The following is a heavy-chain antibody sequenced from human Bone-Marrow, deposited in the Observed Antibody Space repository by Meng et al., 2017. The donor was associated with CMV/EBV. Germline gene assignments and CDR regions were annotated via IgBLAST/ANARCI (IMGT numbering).Heavy chain of an antibody. CDR3: ARSDYAYDAFDI. D-gene: IGHD4-17*01. J-gene: IGHJ3*02. CDR2: IYSGGSI. CDR1: GFTVSSNY. V-gene: IGHV3-53*01. Sequence: GESLKISCAASGFTVSSNYMSWVRQAPGKGLEWVSVIYSGGSIYYADSVKGRFTISRDNSKNTLYLQMNSLRAEDTAVYYCARSDYAYDAFDIWGQGTM.